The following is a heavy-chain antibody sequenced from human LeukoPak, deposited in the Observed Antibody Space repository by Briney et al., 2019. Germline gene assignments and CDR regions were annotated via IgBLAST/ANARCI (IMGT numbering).Heavy chain of an antibody. CDR1: GFTFSSCA. D-gene: IGHD3-22*01. J-gene: IGHJ4*02. V-gene: IGHV3-23*01. Sequence: GGSLRLSCAASGFTFSSCAMNWVRQAPGKGLEWVSGMSGSGGITHYADSVRGRFTISRDNSKNTPYLQMNSLRAEDTAVYYCAKDPTDFDSSGQTYFDYWGQGTLVTVSS. CDR3: AKDPTDFDSSGQTYFDY. CDR2: MSGSGGIT.